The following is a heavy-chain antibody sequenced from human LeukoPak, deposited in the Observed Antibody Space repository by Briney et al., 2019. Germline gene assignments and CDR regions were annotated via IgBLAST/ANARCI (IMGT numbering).Heavy chain of an antibody. D-gene: IGHD3-9*01. CDR1: GFTFNSFA. J-gene: IGHJ3*02. CDR2: FYSSGNK. Sequence: GRSLRLSCAASGFTFNSFAMHWVRQAPGKGLEWVSVFYSSGNKYYTDSVKGRFTISRDNSENTLYLQMNSLRAEDTAVYYCARFLTDWSSAFDIWGQGTMVTVSS. CDR3: ARFLTDWSSAFDI. V-gene: IGHV3-66*01.